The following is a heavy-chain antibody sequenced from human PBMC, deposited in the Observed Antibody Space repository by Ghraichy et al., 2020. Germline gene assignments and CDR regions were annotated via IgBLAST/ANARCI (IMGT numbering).Heavy chain of an antibody. CDR2: ISGDGATT. V-gene: IGHV3-23*01. D-gene: IGHD3-10*01. J-gene: IGHJ5*02. Sequence: GGSLRLSCAASGFTFSTFAMTWVRQAPGKGLEWVSLISGDGATTYYADSVKGRFIISRDNSKQSLFLELNSLRADDTAVYYCAKGGDYDASRSYSWFDAWGEGILVTVSS. CDR3: AKGGDYDASRSYSWFDA. CDR1: GFTFSTFA.